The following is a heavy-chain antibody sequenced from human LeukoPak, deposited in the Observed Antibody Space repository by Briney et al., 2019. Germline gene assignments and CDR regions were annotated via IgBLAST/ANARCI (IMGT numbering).Heavy chain of an antibody. V-gene: IGHV3-30*01. D-gene: IGHD4-23*01. CDR3: ARDSGGYFDY. J-gene: IGHJ4*02. Sequence: GRSLRLSCAASGFTFSSYAMHWVRQAPGQGLEWVAVISYDGSNKYYADSVKGRFTISRDNSKNTLYLQMNSLRAEDTAVYYCARDSGGYFDYWGQGTLVTVSS. CDR2: ISYDGSNK. CDR1: GFTFSSYA.